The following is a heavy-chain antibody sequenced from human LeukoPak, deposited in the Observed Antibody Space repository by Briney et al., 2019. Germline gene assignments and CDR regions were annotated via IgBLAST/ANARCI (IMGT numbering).Heavy chain of an antibody. J-gene: IGHJ6*03. CDR2: INWNGGST. Sequence: GGSLRLSCAASGFTFDDYGMSWVRQAPGKGLEWVSGINWNGGSTGYADSVKGRFTISRDNAKNSLYLQMNSLRAEDTALYYCAKSPYYGSGSYYTDYYYYMDVWGKGTTVTVSS. V-gene: IGHV3-20*04. D-gene: IGHD3-10*01. CDR1: GFTFDDYG. CDR3: AKSPYYGSGSYYTDYYYYMDV.